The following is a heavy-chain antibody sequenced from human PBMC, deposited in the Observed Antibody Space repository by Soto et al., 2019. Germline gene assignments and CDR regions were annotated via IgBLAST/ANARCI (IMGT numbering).Heavy chain of an antibody. J-gene: IGHJ5*02. CDR3: ARAARRRWFDP. CDR1: GGSFSGYY. CDR2: INHSGST. V-gene: IGHV4-34*01. D-gene: IGHD6-6*01. Sequence: PSETLSLTCAVYGGSFSGYYWSWIRQPPGKGLEWIGEINHSGSTNYNPSLKSRVTISVDTSKNQFSLKLSSVTAADTAVYYCARAARRRWFDPWGQGTLVTVSS.